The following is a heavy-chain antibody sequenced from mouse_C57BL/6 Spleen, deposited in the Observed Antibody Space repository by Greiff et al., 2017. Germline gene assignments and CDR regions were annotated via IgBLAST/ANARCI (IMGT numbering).Heavy chain of an antibody. CDR1: GYTFTSYW. Sequence: QVQLQQPGAELVRPGSSVKLSCKASGYTFTSYWMHWVKQRPIQGLEWIGNIDPSDSETHYNQKFKDKATLTVDKSSSTAYMHLSSLTSEDSAVYYCAREGPLGRYFDYWGQGTTLTVSS. J-gene: IGHJ2*01. V-gene: IGHV1-52*01. CDR2: IDPSDSET. CDR3: AREGPLGRYFDY. D-gene: IGHD4-1*01.